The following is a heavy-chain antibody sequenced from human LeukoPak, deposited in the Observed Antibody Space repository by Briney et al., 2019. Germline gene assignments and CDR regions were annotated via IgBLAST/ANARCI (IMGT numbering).Heavy chain of an antibody. CDR1: GGSISSYY. J-gene: IGHJ4*02. D-gene: IGHD6-13*01. CDR2: IYTSGST. CDR3: ARDIAAAGTGDY. Sequence: SETLSLTCTVSGGSISSYYWSWIRQPAGKGLEWIGRIYTSGSTNYNPSLKSRVTISVDTSKNQFSLKLSSVTAADTAVYYCARDIAAAGTGDYWGQGTLVTVSS. V-gene: IGHV4-4*07.